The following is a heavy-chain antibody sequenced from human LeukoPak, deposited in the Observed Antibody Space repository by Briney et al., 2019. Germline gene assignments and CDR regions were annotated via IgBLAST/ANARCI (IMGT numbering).Heavy chain of an antibody. J-gene: IGHJ5*02. CDR2: IKSKSDGETI. V-gene: IGHV3-15*01. Sequence: GGSLRLSCTASGFTFSNAWMSWVRQAPGKGLEWVGRIKSKSDGETIDYSATVQGSFSNSRDDSKNTLYLQMNSLKTEDTAVYYCTTDMDRWGQVTLVIVSS. CDR3: TTDMDR. CDR1: GFTFSNAW.